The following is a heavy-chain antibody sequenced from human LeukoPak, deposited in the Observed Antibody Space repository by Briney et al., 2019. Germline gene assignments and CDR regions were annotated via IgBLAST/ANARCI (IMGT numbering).Heavy chain of an antibody. V-gene: IGHV3-74*01. Sequence: GGSLRLSCAASGFTFSSYWMHWVRQAPGKGLVWFSRINSDGSSTSYADSVKGRSTISRDNAKNTLYLQMNSLRAEDTAVYYCARVEGTVTTRGDFDYWGQGTLVTVSS. CDR1: GFTFSSYW. J-gene: IGHJ4*02. D-gene: IGHD4-17*01. CDR3: ARVEGTVTTRGDFDY. CDR2: INSDGSST.